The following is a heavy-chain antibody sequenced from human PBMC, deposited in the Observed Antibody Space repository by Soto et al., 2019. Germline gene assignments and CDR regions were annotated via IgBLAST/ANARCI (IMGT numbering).Heavy chain of an antibody. V-gene: IGHV3-72*01. CDR1: GFTLSDPY. D-gene: IGHD3-16*02. Sequence: GGSLRLSCAGSGFTLSDPYIDWVRQAPGRGLEWVGRSRDKAHGYSTAYAASVKCRFTTSRDESKNSLYLQMNSLKTEDTAVYYCGRSTDFSHSRRYTRCLDFCAQGTLVTLSS. J-gene: IGHJ4*02. CDR3: GRSTDFSHSRRYTRCLDF. CDR2: SRDKAHGYST.